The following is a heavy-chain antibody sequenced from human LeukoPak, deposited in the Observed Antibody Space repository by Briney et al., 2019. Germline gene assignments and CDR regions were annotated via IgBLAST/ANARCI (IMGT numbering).Heavy chain of an antibody. V-gene: IGHV4-59*01. D-gene: IGHD3-9*01. CDR3: ARAYDILTGYYKRAGSFDI. CDR1: GGSISSYY. CDR2: IYYSGIT. Sequence: SETLSLTCSVSGGSISSYYWSWIRQPPGKGLEWIGYIYYSGITNYNPSLKSRVTLSVDTSNNQFSLKLSSVTATDTAVYYCARAYDILTGYYKRAGSFDIWGQGTMVTVSS. J-gene: IGHJ3*02.